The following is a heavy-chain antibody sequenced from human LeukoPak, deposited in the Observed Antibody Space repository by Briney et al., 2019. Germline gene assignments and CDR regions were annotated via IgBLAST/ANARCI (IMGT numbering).Heavy chain of an antibody. D-gene: IGHD1-26*01. Sequence: PGGSLTLSCAASGFTFSNYWMHWVRHAPGKGLVRVSRFKSDGRTIIYADSVKGRVTISRDNAKNTLYLQMNSLRVEDTAVYYCARGGSPPEALGDALNIWGQGTMVTVSS. CDR1: GFTFSNYW. CDR2: FKSDGRTI. V-gene: IGHV3-74*01. CDR3: ARGGSPPEALGDALNI. J-gene: IGHJ3*02.